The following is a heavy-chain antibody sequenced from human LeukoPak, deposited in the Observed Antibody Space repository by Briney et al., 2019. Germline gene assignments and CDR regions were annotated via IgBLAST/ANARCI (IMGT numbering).Heavy chain of an antibody. D-gene: IGHD3/OR15-3a*01. J-gene: IGHJ2*01. V-gene: IGHV3-30*18. Sequence: PGGSLRLSCAAYGFTFSAYGRYWVRQAPGKGLEWVAMISFDGDDKYYADSVKGRFTISRDNSKKTLSLHMDSLRAGDTAVYYCAKDRHFKGLVRGDWYFDLWGRGTLVTVSS. CDR1: GFTFSAYG. CDR3: AKDRHFKGLVRGDWYFDL. CDR2: ISFDGDDK.